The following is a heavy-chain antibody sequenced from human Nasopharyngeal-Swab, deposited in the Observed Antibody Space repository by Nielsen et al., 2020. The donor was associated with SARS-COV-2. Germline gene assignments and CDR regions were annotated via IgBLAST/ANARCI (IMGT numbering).Heavy chain of an antibody. CDR3: ARDLYYYNYMDV. V-gene: IGHV4-61*01. CDR1: GVSVDSANYY. Sequence: SETLSLTCTVSGVSVDSANYYWSWILQSPGKGLEWIGYVYYTGSTSYSPSLRSRVSISIDTSKTQFSLKLRSVTAADTAVYYCARDLYYYNYMDVWGKGTTVTVSS. CDR2: VYYTGST. J-gene: IGHJ6*03.